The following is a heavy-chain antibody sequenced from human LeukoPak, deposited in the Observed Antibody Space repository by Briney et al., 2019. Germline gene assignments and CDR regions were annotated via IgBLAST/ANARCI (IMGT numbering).Heavy chain of an antibody. D-gene: IGHD2-2*02. CDR2: INPYNGNT. CDR1: GYTFNSYG. CDR3: ARRRLTNEDTHCNSTGCYIASGDWFDP. Sequence: ASVKVSCKPSGYTFNSYGISWVRQAPGQGLAWMGWINPYNGNTNYAQNLQGRVTMTTDTSTSTAYMELRSLRSDDTAVYYCARRRLTNEDTHCNSTGCYIASGDWFDPWGQGTLVTVSS. J-gene: IGHJ5*02. V-gene: IGHV1-18*01.